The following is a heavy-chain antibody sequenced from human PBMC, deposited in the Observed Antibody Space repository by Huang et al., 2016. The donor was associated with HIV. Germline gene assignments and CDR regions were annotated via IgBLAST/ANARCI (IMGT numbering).Heavy chain of an antibody. J-gene: IGHJ4*02. CDR3: ARRVGSGWYGEIDY. V-gene: IGHV1-18*04. CDR2: VSGYNSYT. Sequence: QVQLLQSGAEVKKPGASVQISCKTSGYNFKTHAVSWVRQTPGQGLEWVGWVSGYNSYTTYSQRLQGRVTMTTDTSTNTVYMELRSLRSDDTAVYYCARRVGSGWYGEIDYWGQGTLVTVSS. D-gene: IGHD6-19*01. CDR1: GYNFKTHA.